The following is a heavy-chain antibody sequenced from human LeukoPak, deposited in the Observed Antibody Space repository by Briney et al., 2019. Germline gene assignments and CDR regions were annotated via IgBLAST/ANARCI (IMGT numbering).Heavy chain of an antibody. V-gene: IGHV4-39*01. J-gene: IGHJ4*02. D-gene: IGHD1-26*01. CDR2: IYYSGST. CDR1: GGSISSSSCY. CDR3: ASWGFSGSYYKNY. Sequence: SETLSLTCTVSGGSISSSSCYWGWIRQPPGKGLEWIGSIYYSGSTYYNPSLKSRVTISVDTSKNQFSLKLSSVTAADTAVYYCASWGFSGSYYKNYWGQGTLVTVSS.